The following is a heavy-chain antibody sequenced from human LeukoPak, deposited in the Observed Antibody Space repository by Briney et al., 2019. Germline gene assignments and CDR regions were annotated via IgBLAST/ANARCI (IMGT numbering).Heavy chain of an antibody. J-gene: IGHJ4*02. D-gene: IGHD2-15*01. CDR2: IGTAGDT. CDR1: GFTFSNYD. CDR3: ARGADTHFDY. Sequence: AGGSLRLSCAASGFTFSNYDMHWVRQATGKGLEWVSAIGTAGDTYYQGSVRGRFTMSRENAKNSLYLQMNSLTAGDTAVYYCARGADTHFDYWGQGILVTVSP. V-gene: IGHV3-13*04.